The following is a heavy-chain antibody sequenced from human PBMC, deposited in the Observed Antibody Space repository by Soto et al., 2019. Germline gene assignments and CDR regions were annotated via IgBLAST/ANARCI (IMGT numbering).Heavy chain of an antibody. D-gene: IGHD2-2*01. CDR1: GGSISGYY. J-gene: IGHJ6*02. V-gene: IGHV4-4*07. CDR3: SRVGCSNSKCYTRGMDV. CDR2: IYSDGTT. Sequence: SETLSLTCTVSGGSISGYYWSWVRQPAGKGLEWVGRIYSDGTTNYSPSLKSRVTMSLDTSKEQFSLHLNSVTAADTAVYYCSRVGCSNSKCYTRGMDVWGQGTTVTVSS.